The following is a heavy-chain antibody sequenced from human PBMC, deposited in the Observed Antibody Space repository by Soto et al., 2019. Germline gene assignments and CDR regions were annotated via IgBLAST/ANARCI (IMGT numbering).Heavy chain of an antibody. J-gene: IGHJ6*02. CDR3: ASKVGYDILTGYYYYYYGMDV. CDR1: GGTFSSYA. CDR2: IIPIFGTA. D-gene: IGHD3-9*01. V-gene: IGHV1-69*13. Sequence: SVKVSCKASGGTFSSYAISWVRQAPGQGLEWMGGIIPIFGTANYAQKSQGRVTITADESTSTAYMELSSLRSEDTAVYYCASKVGYDILTGYYYYYYGMDVWGQGTTVTVSS.